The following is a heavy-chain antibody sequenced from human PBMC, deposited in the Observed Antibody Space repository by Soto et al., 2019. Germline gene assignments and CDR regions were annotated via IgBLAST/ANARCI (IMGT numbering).Heavy chain of an antibody. Sequence: SLRLSCAASGFTFDDYAMHWVRQAPGKGLEWVSGINWNSGSIGYADSVKGRFTISRDNAKNSLYLQMNSLRAEDTALYYCAKDGNYDILTGYSPPFDYWGQGTLVTVSS. J-gene: IGHJ4*02. D-gene: IGHD3-9*01. CDR3: AKDGNYDILTGYSPPFDY. V-gene: IGHV3-9*01. CDR1: GFTFDDYA. CDR2: INWNSGSI.